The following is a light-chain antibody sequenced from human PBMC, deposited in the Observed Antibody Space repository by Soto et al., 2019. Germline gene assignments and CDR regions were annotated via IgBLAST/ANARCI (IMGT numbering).Light chain of an antibody. V-gene: IGKV3-20*01. Sequence: EIVLTQSPGTVSLSPGERATLSCRASQSVGSRWLAWYQQKPGQAPRVLIYGGSNRATGIPDRFSGSESGTDFTLTISRLEPEEFAVYYCQQYYSSRTFGQGTKVEMK. J-gene: IGKJ1*01. CDR2: GGS. CDR3: QQYYSSRT. CDR1: QSVGSRW.